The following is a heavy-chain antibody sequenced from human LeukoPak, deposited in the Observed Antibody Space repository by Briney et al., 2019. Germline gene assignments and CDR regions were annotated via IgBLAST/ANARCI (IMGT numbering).Heavy chain of an antibody. V-gene: IGHV3-66*01. CDR2: IYSGGST. CDR3: ASGGLGDSSGYGY. D-gene: IGHD3-22*01. Sequence: GGSLRLSCAASGFTASSNYMSWVRQAPGKGLEWVSVIYSGGSTYYADSVKGRFTISRDNSKNTLYLQMNSLRAEDTAVYYCASGGLGDSSGYGYWGQGTLVTVSS. CDR1: GFTASSNY. J-gene: IGHJ4*02.